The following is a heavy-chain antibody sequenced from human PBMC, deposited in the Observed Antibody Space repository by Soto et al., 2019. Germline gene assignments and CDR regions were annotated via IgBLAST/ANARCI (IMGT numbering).Heavy chain of an antibody. J-gene: IGHJ4*02. CDR2: IVDSGST. V-gene: IGHV4-4*02. CDR1: GGSLSSSSW. D-gene: IGHD2-8*01. Sequence: QVQLQESGPGLVNPSGTLSLTCAVSGGSLSSSSWWSWVRQPPGKTLEWLGEIVDSGSTNYNPFLNSRVPMSADQSKNDFSLRLSSVTAADTAVYYCVHHGGVPYYHDFWGQGMLVTASS. CDR3: VHHGGVPYYHDF.